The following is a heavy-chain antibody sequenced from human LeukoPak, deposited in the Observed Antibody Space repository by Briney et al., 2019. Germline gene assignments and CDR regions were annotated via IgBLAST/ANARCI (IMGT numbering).Heavy chain of an antibody. D-gene: IGHD3-22*01. J-gene: IGHJ4*02. CDR3: ARRVRDSSGYYCALFD. Sequence: PSETLSLTCAVYGGSFSGYYWSWIRQPPGKGLEWIGEINHSGSTNYNPSLKSRVTISVDTSKNQFSLKLSSVTAADTAVYYCARRVRDSSGYYCALFDWGQGTLVTVSS. CDR2: INHSGST. CDR1: GGSFSGYY. V-gene: IGHV4-34*01.